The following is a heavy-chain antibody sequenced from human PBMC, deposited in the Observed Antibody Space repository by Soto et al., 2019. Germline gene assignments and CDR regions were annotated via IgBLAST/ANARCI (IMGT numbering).Heavy chain of an antibody. D-gene: IGHD1-20*01. V-gene: IGHV6-1*01. CDR3: ARELDITGNYFGEYYYYYGMDV. CDR1: GDSVSSNSAA. Sequence: SQTLSLTCAISGDSVSSNSAAWNWIRQSPSRGLEWLGRTYYRSKWYNDYAVSVKSRITINPDTSKNQFSLQLNSVTPEDTAVYYCARELDITGNYFGEYYYYYGMDVWGQGPRSPSP. J-gene: IGHJ6*02. CDR2: TYYRSKWYN.